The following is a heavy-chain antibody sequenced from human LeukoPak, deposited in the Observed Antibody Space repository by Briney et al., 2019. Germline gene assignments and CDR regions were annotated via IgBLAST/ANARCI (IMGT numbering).Heavy chain of an antibody. J-gene: IGHJ4*02. CDR1: GFTVSSKY. CDR2: IYSGERT. CDR3: AGDSVGASWADY. V-gene: IGHV3-66*01. Sequence: PGGSLRLSCAASGFTVSSKYMSWVRQAPGKGLDWVSVIYSGERTYYADSVKGRFTISRDNSNNTLYLQMNSLRAEDTAVYYCAGDSVGASWADYWGQGTLVTVSS. D-gene: IGHD3-16*01.